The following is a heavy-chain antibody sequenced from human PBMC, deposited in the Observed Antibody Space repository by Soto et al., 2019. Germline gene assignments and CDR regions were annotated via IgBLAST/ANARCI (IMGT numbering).Heavy chain of an antibody. CDR1: GYTFTQYY. Sequence: DSVKVSCKASGYTFTQYYIHWVRQAPGQGLEWMGVIFPSDGSTIYAQKFQGRVSMTRDTSTSTVYMELSSLRSDDTTVYYCAIGPLNVGFYYFDYWGQGTQVTVSS. J-gene: IGHJ4*02. D-gene: IGHD3-10*02. CDR2: IFPSDGST. V-gene: IGHV1-46*03. CDR3: AIGPLNVGFYYFDY.